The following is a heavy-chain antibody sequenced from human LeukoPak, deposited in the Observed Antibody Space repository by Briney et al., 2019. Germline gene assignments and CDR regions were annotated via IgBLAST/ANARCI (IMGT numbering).Heavy chain of an antibody. CDR2: ISGSGGST. CDR3: AKDLKGRWLPPFGEY. D-gene: IGHD5-24*01. CDR1: GFTFSSYA. Sequence: PGGSLRLSCAASGFTFSSYAMSWVRQAPGKGLEWVSAISGSGGSTYYADSVRGRFTISRDNSKNTLYLQMNSLRAEDTAVYYCAKDLKGRWLPPFGEYWGQGTLVTVSS. V-gene: IGHV3-23*01. J-gene: IGHJ4*02.